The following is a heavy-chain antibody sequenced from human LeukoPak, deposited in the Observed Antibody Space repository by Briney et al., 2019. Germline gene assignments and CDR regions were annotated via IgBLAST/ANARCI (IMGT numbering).Heavy chain of an antibody. J-gene: IGHJ4*02. Sequence: SETLSLTCTVSGGSISSYYWSWIRQPPGKGLEWIGYIYYSGSTNYNPSLKSRVTISVDRSKNQFSLKLSSVTAADTAVYYCARGTVVITDYWGQGTLVTVSS. CDR1: GGSISSYY. CDR2: IYYSGST. CDR3: ARGTVVITDY. D-gene: IGHD3-22*01. V-gene: IGHV4-59*12.